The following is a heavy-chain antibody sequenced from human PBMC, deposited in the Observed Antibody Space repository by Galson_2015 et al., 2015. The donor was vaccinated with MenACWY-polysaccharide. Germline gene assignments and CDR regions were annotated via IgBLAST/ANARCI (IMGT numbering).Heavy chain of an antibody. J-gene: IGHJ6*02. D-gene: IGHD3-22*01. CDR1: GFTFTTYG. CDR2: IRYDGINK. V-gene: IGHV3-30*02. Sequence: SLRLACAASGFTFTTYGMHWGRQAPGKGLERVASIRYDGINKYYADSVKGRFTISRDNSKNTLYLQMNNLRPEDRAVYDCAKVQEKVTTYYYYGMDVWGQGTAVTVSS. CDR3: AKVQEKVTTYYYYGMDV.